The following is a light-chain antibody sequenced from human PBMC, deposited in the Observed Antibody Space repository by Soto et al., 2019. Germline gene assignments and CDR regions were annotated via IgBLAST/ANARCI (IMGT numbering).Light chain of an antibody. Sequence: QSALTQPPAASGSPGQSVTISCTGTSSDVGDYNYVSWYQQHPGRAPKLMIYEVNKRPSGVPDRFSGSKSGNTASLTVSGLHAEDEADYYCSSYAGKGVFGGGTKVTVL. CDR1: SSDVGDYNY. J-gene: IGLJ2*01. CDR3: SSYAGKGV. CDR2: EVN. V-gene: IGLV2-8*01.